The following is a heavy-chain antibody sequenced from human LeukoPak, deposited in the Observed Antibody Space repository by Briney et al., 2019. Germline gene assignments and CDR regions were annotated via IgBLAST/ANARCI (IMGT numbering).Heavy chain of an antibody. J-gene: IGHJ4*02. CDR1: GFSFSSYE. Sequence: GGSLRLSCAASGFSFSSYEMNWVRQAPGKGLEWVSYISNSGNIRYYADSVKGRFTISRDNAKNSLSLQMNSLRAEDTAVYYCARDRGPNPGYAVDFWGQGTLVTVSS. V-gene: IGHV3-48*03. D-gene: IGHD3-10*01. CDR2: ISNSGNIR. CDR3: ARDRGPNPGYAVDF.